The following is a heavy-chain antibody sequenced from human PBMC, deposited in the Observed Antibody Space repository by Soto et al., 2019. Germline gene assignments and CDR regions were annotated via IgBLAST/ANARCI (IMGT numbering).Heavy chain of an antibody. CDR1: GGSISSYY. V-gene: IGHV4-59*01. Sequence: SETLSLTCTVSGGSISSYYWSWIRQPPGKGLEWIGYIYYSGSTNYNPSLKSRVTISVDTSKNQFSLKLSSVTAADTAVYYCARISPGGDYYYYYMDVWGKGTTVTVS. CDR3: ARISPGGDYYYYYMDV. D-gene: IGHD1-26*01. CDR2: IYYSGST. J-gene: IGHJ6*03.